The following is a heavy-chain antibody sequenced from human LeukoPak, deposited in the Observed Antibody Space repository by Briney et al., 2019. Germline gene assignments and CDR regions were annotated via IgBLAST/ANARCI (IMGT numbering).Heavy chain of an antibody. V-gene: IGHV4-34*01. Sequence: SETLSLTCAVYGGSFSGYYWSWIRQPPGKGLEWIGEINHSGSTNYNPSLKSRVTISVDTSKNQFSLKLSSVTAADTAVYYCASRYIFWSGYYRNWFDPWGQGTLVTVSS. CDR2: INHSGST. J-gene: IGHJ5*02. CDR1: GGSFSGYY. D-gene: IGHD3-3*01. CDR3: ASRYIFWSGYYRNWFDP.